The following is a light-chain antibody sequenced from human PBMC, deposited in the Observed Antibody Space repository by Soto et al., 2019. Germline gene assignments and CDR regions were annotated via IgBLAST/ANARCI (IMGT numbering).Light chain of an antibody. J-gene: IGKJ1*01. V-gene: IGKV3-15*01. CDR1: QSVSNN. CDR3: QQYSNWWT. CDR2: GAS. Sequence: EIVMTQSPATLSVSPGERATLSCRASQSVSNNLAWYQKKPGQAHRLLIYGASTRATGIPARFSGSGSGTEITLTISSLQSEYFSFYYYQQYSNWWTFGQGTRVDIK.